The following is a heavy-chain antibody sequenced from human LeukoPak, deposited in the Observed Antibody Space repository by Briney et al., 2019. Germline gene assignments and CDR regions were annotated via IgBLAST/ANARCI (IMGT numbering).Heavy chain of an antibody. J-gene: IGHJ4*02. CDR1: GFTFSSYS. D-gene: IGHD3-10*01. CDR3: AREAGWFGEFPFDD. CDR2: ISSSSSYI. Sequence: GGSLRLSCAASGFTFSSYSMNWVRQAPGKGLEWVSSISSSSSYIYYADSVKGRFTISRDNAKNSLYLQMNSLRAEDTAVYYCAREAGWFGEFPFDDWGQGTLVTVSS. V-gene: IGHV3-21*01.